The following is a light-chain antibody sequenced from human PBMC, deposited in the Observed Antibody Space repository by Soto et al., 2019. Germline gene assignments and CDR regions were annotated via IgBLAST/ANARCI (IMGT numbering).Light chain of an antibody. Sequence: QSVLTQSPSASASLGASVTLTCTLSSGHSSYDIAWHQQQPEKGQRHLMKLNNDGSHNQGDVIPDRFSGSSSGAARHITIGILQSEDEDYYYCPYWGSSFLVFGGGTKLTVL. CDR2: LNNDGSH. CDR3: PYWGSSFLV. CDR1: SGHSSYD. V-gene: IGLV4-69*01. J-gene: IGLJ3*02.